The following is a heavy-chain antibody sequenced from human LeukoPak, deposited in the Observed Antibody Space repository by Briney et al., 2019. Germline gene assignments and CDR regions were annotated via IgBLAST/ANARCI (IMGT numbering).Heavy chain of an antibody. CDR3: ATDYGGNSGDAFDI. CDR1: GGSFSGYY. D-gene: IGHD4-23*01. CDR2: INHSGST. J-gene: IGHJ3*02. V-gene: IGHV4-34*01. Sequence: PSETLSLTCAVYGGSFSGYYWSWIRQPPGKGLEWIGEINHSGSTNYNPSLKRRVTISVDTSKNQFSLKLRSVTAADTAVYYCATDYGGNSGDAFDIWGQGAMVTVSS.